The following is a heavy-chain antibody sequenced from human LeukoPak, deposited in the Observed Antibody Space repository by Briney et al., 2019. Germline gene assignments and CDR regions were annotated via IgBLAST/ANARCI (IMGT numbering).Heavy chain of an antibody. D-gene: IGHD3-16*02. V-gene: IGHV4-31*03. CDR2: IYYSGST. CDR3: VSSLSPNWFDP. CDR1: GGSISSGGSY. Sequence: PSEILSLTCTVSGGSISSGGSYWSWIRQLPGKGLEWIGYIYYSGSTYYNPSLKSRITISVDTSKTQFSLTLNSVTAADTAVYYCVSSLSPNWFDPWGQGTLVTVSS. J-gene: IGHJ5*02.